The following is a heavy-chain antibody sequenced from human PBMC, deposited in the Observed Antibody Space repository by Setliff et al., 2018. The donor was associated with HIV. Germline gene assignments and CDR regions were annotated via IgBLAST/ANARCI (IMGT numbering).Heavy chain of an antibody. CDR1: GDSITRGGYY. Sequence: SETLSLTCAVSGDSITRGGYYWSWIRQFAGKGLEWIADIYYSGRTNYNLSLKSRLTVSIDTSKNHLSLKLTSMTAADTAMYFCARGKDPGLYFDNWRQVMLVTVSS. V-gene: IGHV4-31*11. CDR3: ARGKDPGLYFDN. J-gene: IGHJ4*02. D-gene: IGHD2-15*01. CDR2: IYYSGRT.